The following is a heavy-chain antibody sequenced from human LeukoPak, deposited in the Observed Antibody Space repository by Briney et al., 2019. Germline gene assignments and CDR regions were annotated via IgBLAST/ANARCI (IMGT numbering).Heavy chain of an antibody. J-gene: IGHJ4*02. CDR3: ARQPYGSGNGY. Sequence: SETLSLTCTVSGGSISSYYWSWIRQPPGKGLEWIGYIYYSGSTNYNPSLKSRVTISVDTSKNQFSLKLSSVTAADAAVYYCARQPYGSGNGYWGQGTLVTVSS. D-gene: IGHD3-10*01. CDR1: GGSISSYY. V-gene: IGHV4-59*01. CDR2: IYYSGST.